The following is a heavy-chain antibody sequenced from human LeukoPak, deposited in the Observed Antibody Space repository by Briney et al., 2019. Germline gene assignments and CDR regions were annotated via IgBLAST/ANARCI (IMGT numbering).Heavy chain of an antibody. CDR3: ARDLGGRAVAAATGDYYYYYGMDV. Sequence: GGSLRLSCAASTFIFRICVMTWVRQAPGRGLEWVSGISGSGVTSYYADSVKGRFTISRDNSKNTLYLQMNSLRAEDTAVYYCARDLGGRAVAAATGDYYYYYGMDVWGQGTTVTVSS. CDR2: ISGSGVTS. CDR1: TFIFRICV. J-gene: IGHJ6*02. D-gene: IGHD6-19*01. V-gene: IGHV3-23*01.